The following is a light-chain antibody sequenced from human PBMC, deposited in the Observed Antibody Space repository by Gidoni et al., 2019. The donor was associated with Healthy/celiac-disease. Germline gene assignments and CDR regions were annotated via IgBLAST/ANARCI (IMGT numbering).Light chain of an antibody. CDR3: SSYTSSSVV. Sequence: QSALTQPASVSESPGQSITISCTGTSSDVGGYNYVSWYQQHPGKPPKLMIYDVSNRPSGVSNPFSGSKSGNTASLTISGLQAEDEADYYCSSYTSSSVVFGGGTKLTVL. J-gene: IGLJ2*01. CDR1: SSDVGGYNY. CDR2: DVS. V-gene: IGLV2-14*01.